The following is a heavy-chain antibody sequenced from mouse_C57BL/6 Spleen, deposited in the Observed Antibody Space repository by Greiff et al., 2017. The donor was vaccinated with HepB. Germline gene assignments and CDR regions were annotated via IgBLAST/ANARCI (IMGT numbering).Heavy chain of an antibody. CDR3: ARGGIYYYGSSPTFFAY. CDR1: GYTFTSYW. CDR2: IHPNSGST. J-gene: IGHJ3*01. Sequence: QVQLQQPGAELVKPGASVKLSCKASGYTFTSYWMHWVKQRPGQGLEWIGMIHPNSGSTNYNEKFKSKATLTVDKSSSTAYMQLSSLTSEDSAVYYCARGGIYYYGSSPTFFAYWGQGTLVTVSA. V-gene: IGHV1-64*01. D-gene: IGHD1-1*01.